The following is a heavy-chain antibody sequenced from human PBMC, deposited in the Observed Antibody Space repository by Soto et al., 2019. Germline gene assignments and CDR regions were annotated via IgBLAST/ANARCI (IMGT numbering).Heavy chain of an antibody. V-gene: IGHV4-39*01. D-gene: IGHD3-16*02. J-gene: IGHJ3*02. CDR3: ARQSIPIGEVIARDGFDI. Sequence: QVQLQESGPGLVKPSETLSLTCSVSGGSISSTKYYWGWIRQPPGKGLEWIGSMFYSGSTDYNPSLKSRVTLSADTSKSQFSPKLSAVTAADTAVYYCARQSIPIGEVIARDGFDIWGQGTMVTVSS. CDR1: GGSISSTKYY. CDR2: MFYSGST.